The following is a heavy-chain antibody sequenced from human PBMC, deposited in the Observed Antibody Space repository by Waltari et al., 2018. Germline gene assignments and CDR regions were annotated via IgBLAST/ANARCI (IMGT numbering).Heavy chain of an antibody. Sequence: QVQLQQWGAGLLKPSETLSLTCAVYGGSFSGYYWSWIRQPPGKGLEWIGEINHSGSSNENPPLKSRVTRSVDTSKNQFSRKLGSVTAADTAGYYCARGRRITMIVVVINRGFDYWGQGTLVAVSS. V-gene: IGHV4-34*01. D-gene: IGHD3-22*01. J-gene: IGHJ4*02. CDR2: INHSGSS. CDR1: GGSFSGYY. CDR3: ARGRRITMIVVVINRGFDY.